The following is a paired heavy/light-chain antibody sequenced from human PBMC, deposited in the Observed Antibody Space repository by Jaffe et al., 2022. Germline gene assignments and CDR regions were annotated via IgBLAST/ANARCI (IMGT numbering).Light chain of an antibody. CDR2: AAS. CDR1: QGISNY. CDR3: QKYNSAWT. J-gene: IGKJ1*01. V-gene: IGKV1-27*01. Sequence: DIQMTQSPSSLSASVGDRVTITCRASQGISNYLAWYQQKPGKVPKLLIYAASTLQSGVPSRFSGSGSGTDFTLTISSLQPEDVATYYCQKYNSAWTFGQGTKVEIK.
Heavy chain of an antibody. V-gene: IGHV1-69*01. Sequence: QVQLVQSGAEVKKPGSSVKVSCKASGGTFSSYAISWVRQAPGQGLEWMGGIIPIFGTANYAQKFQGRVTITADESTSTAYMELSSLRSEDTAVYYCARGSSGHDFDWLGGYYFDYWGQGTLVTVSS. J-gene: IGHJ4*02. CDR1: GGTFSSYA. CDR3: ARGSSGHDFDWLGGYYFDY. CDR2: IIPIFGTA. D-gene: IGHD3-9*01.